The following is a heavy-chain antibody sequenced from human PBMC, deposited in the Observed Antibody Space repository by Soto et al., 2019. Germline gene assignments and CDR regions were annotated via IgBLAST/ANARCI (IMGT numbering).Heavy chain of an antibody. J-gene: IGHJ3*02. Sequence: ASVKVSCKASGYAFTSYAMHWVRQAPGQGLEWMGIINPSGGYTNYAQKFQGRVTMTRDTSTSTVYMELSSLSSEDTAFYYCARERGNDAFDIWGQGTMVTVSS. D-gene: IGHD6-13*01. V-gene: IGHV1-46*03. CDR3: ARERGNDAFDI. CDR1: GYAFTSYA. CDR2: INPSGGYT.